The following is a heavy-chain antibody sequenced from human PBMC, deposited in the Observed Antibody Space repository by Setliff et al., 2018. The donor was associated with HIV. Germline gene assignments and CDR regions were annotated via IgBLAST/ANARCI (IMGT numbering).Heavy chain of an antibody. Sequence: SETLSLTCSVSGGSISSYYWSWIRQPPGKGLEWIGCLYNSGSTNYNPSLKSRVTISVDASKNQFSLKLSSVTAADTAVYYCARDRGLRYFDWLFMDVWGKGT. D-gene: IGHD3-9*01. CDR1: GGSISSYY. CDR2: LYNSGST. J-gene: IGHJ6*03. V-gene: IGHV4-59*01. CDR3: ARDRGLRYFDWLFMDV.